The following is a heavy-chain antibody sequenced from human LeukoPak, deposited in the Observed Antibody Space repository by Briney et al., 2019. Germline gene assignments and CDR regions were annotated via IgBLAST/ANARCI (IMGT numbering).Heavy chain of an antibody. D-gene: IGHD6-13*01. CDR1: GGSISSSSYY. J-gene: IGHJ3*02. Sequence: SETLSLTCTVSGGSISSSSYYWSWIRQPPGKGLEWIGEINHSGSTNYNPSLKSRVTISVDTSKNQFSLKLSSVTAADTAVYYCASPFYSSSWYDAFDIWGQGTMVTVPS. CDR3: ASPFYSSSWYDAFDI. V-gene: IGHV4-39*07. CDR2: INHSGST.